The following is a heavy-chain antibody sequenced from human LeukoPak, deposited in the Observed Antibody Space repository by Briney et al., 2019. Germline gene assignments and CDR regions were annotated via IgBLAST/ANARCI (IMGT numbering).Heavy chain of an antibody. CDR3: ARSKYYLDY. J-gene: IGHJ4*02. Sequence: SQTLSLTCAISGDSVSSNSAAWHWIRQSPSRGLEWLGRTYYRSKWSNDYAVSVRGRITINPDSSKNQFSLQLNSVTPEDTAVYYCARSKYYLDYWGQGTLVTVSS. CDR1: GDSVSSNSAA. V-gene: IGHV6-1*01. CDR2: TYYRSKWSN.